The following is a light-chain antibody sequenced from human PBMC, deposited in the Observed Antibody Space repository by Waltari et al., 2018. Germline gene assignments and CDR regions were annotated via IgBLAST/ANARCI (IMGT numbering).Light chain of an antibody. CDR3: QSGGHGTWV. Sequence: QLVLTQSPSASASLGASVKLTCTLSSGHSHNILAWLQQQPEKGPRYLMKVNSDGSHSKGDEIPDRFSGSSSGAERYLTISSLQSEDEADYYCQSGGHGTWVFGGGTKLTVL. CDR1: SGHSHNI. V-gene: IGLV4-69*01. CDR2: VNSDGSH. J-gene: IGLJ3*02.